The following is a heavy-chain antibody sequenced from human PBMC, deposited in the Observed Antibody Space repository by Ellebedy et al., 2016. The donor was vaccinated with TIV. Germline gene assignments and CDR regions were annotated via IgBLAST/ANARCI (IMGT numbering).Heavy chain of an antibody. V-gene: IGHV1-2*04. J-gene: IGHJ3*02. CDR1: GYTFTGYY. CDR2: INPNSGCT. CDR3: ARGDSSSSYSNDAFDI. D-gene: IGHD3-22*01. Sequence: AASVKVSCKASGYTFTGYYMHWVRQAPGQWLEWMGWINPNSGCTNYAQKFQGWVTMTRDTSISTAYMELSRLRSDDTAVYYCARGDSSSSYSNDAFDIWGQGTMVTVSS.